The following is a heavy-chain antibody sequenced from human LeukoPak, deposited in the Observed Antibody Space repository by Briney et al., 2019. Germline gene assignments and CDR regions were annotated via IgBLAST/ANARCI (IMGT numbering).Heavy chain of an antibody. D-gene: IGHD6-13*01. Sequence: PGGSLRLSCAASGFTFSDYYMSWIRQAPGKGLEWVSYISSSGSTTYYADSVKGRFTISRDNAKNSLYLQMNSLRAEDTAVYYCARAKTSSSWTNVFDYWGPGTLVTVSS. CDR3: ARAKTSSSWTNVFDY. CDR1: GFTFSDYY. CDR2: ISSSGSTT. J-gene: IGHJ4*02. V-gene: IGHV3-11*01.